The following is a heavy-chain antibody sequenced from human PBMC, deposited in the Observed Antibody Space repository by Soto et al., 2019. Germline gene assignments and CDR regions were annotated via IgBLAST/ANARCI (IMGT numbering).Heavy chain of an antibody. CDR2: ISSSSSYI. V-gene: IGHV3-21*01. D-gene: IGHD3-22*01. Sequence: GGSLRLSCAASGFTFSSYSMNWVRQAPGKGLEWVSSISSSSSYIYYADSVKGRFTISRDNAKNSLYLQMNSLRAEDTAVYYCARVPGSSGYYLEYYFDYWGQGTLVTVSS. J-gene: IGHJ4*02. CDR1: GFTFSSYS. CDR3: ARVPGSSGYYLEYYFDY.